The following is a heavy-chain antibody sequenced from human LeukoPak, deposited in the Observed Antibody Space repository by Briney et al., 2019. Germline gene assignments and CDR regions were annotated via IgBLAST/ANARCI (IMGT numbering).Heavy chain of an antibody. CDR3: ARAGYYDSSGYYDFDY. V-gene: IGHV1-46*01. J-gene: IGHJ4*02. Sequence: ASVKVSCNSSGYTFTFYYIHWVPLAPGQGLEWMGILNPSGGSTTYAQKFQGRVTMTRDMSSSTVYMELSSLRSEDTAVYFCARAGYYDSSGYYDFDYWGQGTLVTVCS. CDR2: LNPSGGST. D-gene: IGHD3-22*01. CDR1: GYTFTFYY.